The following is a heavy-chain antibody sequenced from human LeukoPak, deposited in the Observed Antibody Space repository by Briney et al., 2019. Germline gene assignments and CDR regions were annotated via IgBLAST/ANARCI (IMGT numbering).Heavy chain of an antibody. CDR1: GYTFTGYY. D-gene: IGHD5-12*01. Sequence: ASVKVSCKASGYTFTGYYMHWVRQAPGQGLEWMGWINPNSGGTNYAQKLQGRVTMTTDTSTSTAYMELRSLRSDDTAVYYCARSIWLRSPLDYWGQGTLVTVSS. CDR3: ARSIWLRSPLDY. V-gene: IGHV1-2*02. CDR2: INPNSGGT. J-gene: IGHJ4*02.